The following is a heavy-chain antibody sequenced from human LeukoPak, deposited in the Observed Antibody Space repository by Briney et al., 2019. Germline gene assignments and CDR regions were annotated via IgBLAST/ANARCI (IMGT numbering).Heavy chain of an antibody. CDR3: ARDLASSTGWEFDY. Sequence: GGSLRLSCAASGFTVSTNYMSWVRQAPGKGLEWVSLIYSAGSTYYADSVKGRFTISRDNSKNTLYLQMNSLRAEDTAMYYCARDLASSTGWEFDYWGQGTLVTVSS. J-gene: IGHJ4*02. V-gene: IGHV3-53*01. D-gene: IGHD6-19*01. CDR1: GFTVSTNY. CDR2: IYSAGST.